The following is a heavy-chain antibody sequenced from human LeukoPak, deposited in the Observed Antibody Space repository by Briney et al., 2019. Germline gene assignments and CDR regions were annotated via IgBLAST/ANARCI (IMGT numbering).Heavy chain of an antibody. Sequence: GGSLRLSCAASGFTFSSYAMSWVRQAPGKGLEWVSAISGSGGSTYYADSVKGRFTISRDNSKSTLYLQMNSLRAEDTAVYYCARDRGGYEFFDSWGQGILVTVSS. J-gene: IGHJ4*02. D-gene: IGHD5-12*01. V-gene: IGHV3-23*01. CDR1: GFTFSSYA. CDR2: ISGSGGST. CDR3: ARDRGGYEFFDS.